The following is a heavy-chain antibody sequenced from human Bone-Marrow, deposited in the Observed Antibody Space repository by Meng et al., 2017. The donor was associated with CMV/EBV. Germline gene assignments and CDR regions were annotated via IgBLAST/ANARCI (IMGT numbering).Heavy chain of an antibody. J-gene: IGHJ3*01. CDR2: IYYSGST. CDR1: GGSISSYY. Sequence: GSLRLSCTVSGGSISSYYWSWIRQPPGKGLEWIGYIYYSGSTNYNPSLKSRVTISVDTSKNQFSLKLGSVTAADTAVYYCANLYYYVATLWGHGTMVTVSS. D-gene: IGHD3-10*02. CDR3: ANLYYYVATL. V-gene: IGHV4-59*01.